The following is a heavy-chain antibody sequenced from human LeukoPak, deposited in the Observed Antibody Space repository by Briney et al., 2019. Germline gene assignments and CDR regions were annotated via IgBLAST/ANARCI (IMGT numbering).Heavy chain of an antibody. Sequence: SETLSLTCTVSGGSISSYYWSWLRQPPGKGLVWIGYIYYSGSTNYNPSLKSRVTISVDTSKNQFSLKLSSVTAADTAVYYCARLDYSNYGPNWFDPWGQGTLVTVSS. CDR1: GGSISSYY. D-gene: IGHD4-11*01. J-gene: IGHJ5*02. V-gene: IGHV4-59*08. CDR2: IYYSGST. CDR3: ARLDYSNYGPNWFDP.